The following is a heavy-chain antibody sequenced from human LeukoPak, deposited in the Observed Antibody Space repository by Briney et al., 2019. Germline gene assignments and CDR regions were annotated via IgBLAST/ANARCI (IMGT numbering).Heavy chain of an antibody. CDR2: IYTSGST. Sequence: PSETLSLTCTVSGGSISSYYWSWIRQPAGKGLEWIGRIYTSGSTNHNPSLKSRVTMSVDTSKNQFSLKLSSVTAADTAVYYCAGCSSTSCYNWFDPWGQGTLVTVSS. CDR3: AGCSSTSCYNWFDP. J-gene: IGHJ5*02. D-gene: IGHD2-2*01. V-gene: IGHV4-4*07. CDR1: GGSISSYY.